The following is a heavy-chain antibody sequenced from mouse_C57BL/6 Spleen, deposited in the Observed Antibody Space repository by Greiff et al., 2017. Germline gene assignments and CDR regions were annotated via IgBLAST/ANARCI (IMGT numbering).Heavy chain of an antibody. J-gene: IGHJ4*01. CDR2: IYPSDSET. V-gene: IGHV1-61*01. D-gene: IGHD3-3*01. Sequence: QVQLQQPGAELVRPGSSVKLSCKASGYTFTSYWMDWVKQRPGQGLEWIGNIYPSDSETHYNQKFKDKATLTVDKSSSTAYMQLSSLTSEDSAVYYCARSGLVYYYAMDYWGQGTSVTVSS. CDR3: ARSGLVYYYAMDY. CDR1: GYTFTSYW.